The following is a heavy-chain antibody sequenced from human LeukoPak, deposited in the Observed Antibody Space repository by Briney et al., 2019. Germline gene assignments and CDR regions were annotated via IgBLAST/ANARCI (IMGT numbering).Heavy chain of an antibody. Sequence: PSETLSLTCTVSGGSISSDSYYWSWIRQPAGKGLEWIGRFHTSGSTYYNPSLRSRVTISVDTSQNQFSLKLGSVTAADTAVYYCARDLDGDYDSYSFDYWGQGILATVSS. CDR3: ARDLDGDYDSYSFDY. D-gene: IGHD2-21*02. CDR2: FHTSGST. V-gene: IGHV4-61*02. CDR1: GGSISSDSYY. J-gene: IGHJ4*02.